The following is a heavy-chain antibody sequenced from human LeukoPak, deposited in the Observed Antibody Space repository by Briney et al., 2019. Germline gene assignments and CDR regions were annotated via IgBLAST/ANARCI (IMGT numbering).Heavy chain of an antibody. J-gene: IGHJ4*02. Sequence: PGGSLRLSCAASGLTFSNYGLNWVRQAPGKGLEWVSGISGSGARRDYADSVKGRFTISRDNSKNTLYLQMNSLRAEDTAVYYCAKDRIGGDGYNSVWDYWGQGTLVTVSS. CDR2: ISGSGARR. V-gene: IGHV3-23*01. CDR3: AKDRIGGDGYNSVWDY. CDR1: GLTFSNYG. D-gene: IGHD5-24*01.